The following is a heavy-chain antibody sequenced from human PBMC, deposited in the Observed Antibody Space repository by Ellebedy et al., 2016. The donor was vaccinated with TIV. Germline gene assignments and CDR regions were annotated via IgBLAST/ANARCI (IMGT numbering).Heavy chain of an antibody. D-gene: IGHD3-10*01. Sequence: GESLKIFCAASGFTFSSYTMSWVRQAPGKGLEWVSAISGSGGSTYYADSVRGRFTISRDNSKNTLYLQMNSLRAEDTAVYYCAKDRGDFAYGMDVWGQGTTVTVSS. J-gene: IGHJ6*02. CDR1: GFTFSSYT. V-gene: IGHV3-23*01. CDR2: ISGSGGST. CDR3: AKDRGDFAYGMDV.